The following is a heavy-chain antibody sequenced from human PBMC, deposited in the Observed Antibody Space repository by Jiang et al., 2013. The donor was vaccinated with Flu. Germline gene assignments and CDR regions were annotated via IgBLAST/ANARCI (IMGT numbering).Heavy chain of an antibody. Sequence: SGAEVKKPGSSVKVSCKASGGTFSSYAISWVRQAPGRGLEWMGRIIPILGIANYAQKFQGRVTITADKSTSTAYMELSSLRSEDTAVYYCAREEGDYGDYYFDYWGQGTLVTVSS. CDR2: IIPILGIA. CDR3: AREEGDYGDYYFDY. CDR1: GGTFSSYA. J-gene: IGHJ4*02. V-gene: IGHV1-69*04. D-gene: IGHD4-17*01.